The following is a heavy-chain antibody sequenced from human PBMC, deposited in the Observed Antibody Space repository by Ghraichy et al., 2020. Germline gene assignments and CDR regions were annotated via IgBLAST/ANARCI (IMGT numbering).Heavy chain of an antibody. CDR1: GFTFSSYV. CDR2: RGCSCATT. V-gene: IGHV3-23*01. Sequence: GESLNISCAASGFTFSSYVMSWVRQAPGKGPEWVSARGCSCATTYYADSAKGRFTIPRDNSKNTLYLQMDGLRAEDTAVYYCAKGHWNCGCPTCYSYFVYEGQGTLVNVA. CDR3: AKGHWNCGCPTCYSYFVY. D-gene: IGHD2-15*01. J-gene: IGHJ4*02.